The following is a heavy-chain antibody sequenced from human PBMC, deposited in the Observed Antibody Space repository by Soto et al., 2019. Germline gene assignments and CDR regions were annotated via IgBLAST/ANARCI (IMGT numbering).Heavy chain of an antibody. J-gene: IGHJ5*01. D-gene: IGHD3-10*01. V-gene: IGHV4-30-2*01. CDR1: GASVSSGDYT. Sequence: NPSETLSLTCAVFGASVSSGDYTWSWIRQPPGKGLEWIGFLYYSGSTHYNPSLKSRLSISVDTSKNQLSLKMSFVTAADTAVYYCARLGHYSGSATRFGWFESWGQGNLVTVSS. CDR3: ARLGHYSGSATRFGWFES. CDR2: LYYSGST.